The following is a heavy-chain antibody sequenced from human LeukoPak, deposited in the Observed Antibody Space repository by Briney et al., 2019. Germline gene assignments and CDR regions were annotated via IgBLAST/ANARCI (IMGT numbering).Heavy chain of an antibody. CDR1: GFTFSSYA. D-gene: IGHD6-13*01. J-gene: IGHJ4*02. CDR2: IWYDGSNK. V-gene: IGHV3-33*08. Sequence: PGGSLRLSCAASGFTFSSYAMHWVRQAPGKGLEWVAVIWYDGSNKYYADSVKGRFTISRDNSKNTLYLQMNSLRAEDTAVYYCATGYSSSWYFGSARPSIDYWGQGTLVTVSS. CDR3: ATGYSSSWYFGSARPSIDY.